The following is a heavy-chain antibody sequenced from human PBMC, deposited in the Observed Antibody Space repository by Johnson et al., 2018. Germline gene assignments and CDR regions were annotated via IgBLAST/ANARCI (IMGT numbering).Heavy chain of an antibody. D-gene: IGHD2-15*01. CDR1: GFTFSSYA. Sequence: VQLVQSGGGLVQPGGSLRLSCAASGFTFSSYAMRWVRQAPGKGLEWVSGISGSGGSTYYADSVKGRFTISRDNSRNTLYLQMNSLRAEDTAVYYCATPPGETVVVRSVLKDRYVWGKGTTVTVSS. V-gene: IGHV3-23*04. J-gene: IGHJ6*04. CDR2: ISGSGGST. CDR3: ATPPGETVVVRSVLKDRYV.